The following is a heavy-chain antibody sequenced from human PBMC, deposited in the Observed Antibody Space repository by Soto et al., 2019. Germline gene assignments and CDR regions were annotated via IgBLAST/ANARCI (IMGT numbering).Heavy chain of an antibody. CDR3: ARAHYGDYGYGMDV. CDR1: GGSISSGGYS. Sequence: QLQLQESGSGLVKPSQTLSLTCAVSGGSISSGGYSWSWIRQPPGKGLEWIGYIYHSGSTYYNPSLKRRGTIAVDRSKNQFPLKLSSVTAADTAVYYCARAHYGDYGYGMDVWGQGTTVTVSS. V-gene: IGHV4-30-2*01. CDR2: IYHSGST. D-gene: IGHD4-17*01. J-gene: IGHJ6*02.